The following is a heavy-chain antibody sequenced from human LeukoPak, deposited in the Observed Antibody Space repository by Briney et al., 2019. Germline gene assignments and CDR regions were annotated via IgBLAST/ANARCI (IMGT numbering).Heavy chain of an antibody. CDR3: ARDRISSGWSYYFDY. Sequence: GASVKVSCKASGYTFTCYYMHWVRQAPGQGLEWMGWINPNSGGTNYAQKFQGRVTMTRDTSISTAYMELSRLRSDDTAVYYCARDRISSGWSYYFDYWGQGTLVTVSS. CDR1: GYTFTCYY. V-gene: IGHV1-2*02. CDR2: INPNSGGT. J-gene: IGHJ4*02. D-gene: IGHD6-19*01.